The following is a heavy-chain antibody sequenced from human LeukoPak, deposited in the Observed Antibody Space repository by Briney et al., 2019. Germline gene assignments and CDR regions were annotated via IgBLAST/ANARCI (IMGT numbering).Heavy chain of an antibody. J-gene: IGHJ4*02. CDR1: GFTFSSYT. D-gene: IGHD3-10*01. V-gene: IGHV3-21*01. CDR3: ASLPPYYYGSGSYYLGESLD. CDR2: ISSSSSYI. Sequence: NPGGSLRLSCAASGFTFSSYTMNWVRQAPGKGLEWVSSISSSSSYIYYADSVKGRFTISRDNSKNTLYLQMNSLRAEDTAVYYCASLPPYYYGSGSYYLGESLDWGQGTLVTVSS.